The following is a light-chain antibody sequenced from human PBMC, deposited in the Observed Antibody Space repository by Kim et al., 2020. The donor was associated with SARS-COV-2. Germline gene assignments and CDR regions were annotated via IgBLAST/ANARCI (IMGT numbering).Light chain of an antibody. CDR3: CSYAASSSLV. V-gene: IGLV2-11*01. CDR2: GVT. Sequence: GQSGTVSGTGTSSVVGGYNYVSWYQHHPGKPPKLMIYGVTDRPSGVPDRFSGSKSGNTASLTISGLQAEDEADYYCCSYAASSSLVFGGGTQLTVL. J-gene: IGLJ3*02. CDR1: SSVVGGYNY.